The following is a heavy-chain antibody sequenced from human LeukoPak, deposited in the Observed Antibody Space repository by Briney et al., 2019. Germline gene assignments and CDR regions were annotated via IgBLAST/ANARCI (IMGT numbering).Heavy chain of an antibody. V-gene: IGHV4-59*01. CDR3: ARDYDSSGYYFCY. Sequence: SETLSLTCTVSGGSISSYYWSWIRQPPGKGLEWIGYIYYSGSNNYNPSLKSRVTISVDTSKNQFSLKLSSVTAADTAVYYCARDYDSSGYYFCYWGQGTLVTVSS. J-gene: IGHJ4*02. CDR2: IYYSGSN. D-gene: IGHD3-22*01. CDR1: GGSISSYY.